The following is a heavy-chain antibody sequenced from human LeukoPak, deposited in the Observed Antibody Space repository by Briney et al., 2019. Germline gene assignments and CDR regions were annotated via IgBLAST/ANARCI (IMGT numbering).Heavy chain of an antibody. CDR3: ARGGERLLEWLIYFDY. CDR1: GFTFSSYW. J-gene: IGHJ4*02. Sequence: PGGSLRLSCAASGFTFSSYWMSWVRQAPGKGLEWVANIKQDGSEKYYVDSVKGRFTISRDNAKNSLYLQMNSLRAEDTAVYYCARGGERLLEWLIYFDYGGQGTLVTVSS. V-gene: IGHV3-7*01. CDR2: IKQDGSEK. D-gene: IGHD3-3*01.